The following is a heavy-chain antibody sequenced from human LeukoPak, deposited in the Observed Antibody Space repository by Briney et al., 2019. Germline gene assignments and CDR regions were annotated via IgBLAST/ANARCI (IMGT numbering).Heavy chain of an antibody. CDR2: ISSSSSYI. V-gene: IGHV3-21*01. Sequence: GGSLRLSCAASGFTFSSYSMNWIRQAPGKGLEWVSSISSSSSYIYYADSVKGRFTISRDNAKNSLYLQMNSLRAEDTAVYYCARADYSNYYNWFDPWGQGTLVTVSS. CDR3: ARADYSNYYNWFDP. J-gene: IGHJ5*02. CDR1: GFTFSSYS. D-gene: IGHD4-11*01.